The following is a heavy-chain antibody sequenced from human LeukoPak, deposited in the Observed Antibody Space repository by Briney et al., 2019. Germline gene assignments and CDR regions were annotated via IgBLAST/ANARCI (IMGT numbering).Heavy chain of an antibody. D-gene: IGHD2-8*02. Sequence: PGGSLRLSCAASGFTFSNYGMHWVRQAPGKGLEWVAFVRYDESTKFYADSVKGRFTISRDNVDNVVYLQMNSLGAEDTAVYYCARVAVSGPTGWFDSWGQGTLVIVSS. CDR2: VRYDESTK. CDR3: ARVAVSGPTGWFDS. CDR1: GFTFSNYG. V-gene: IGHV3-30*02. J-gene: IGHJ5*01.